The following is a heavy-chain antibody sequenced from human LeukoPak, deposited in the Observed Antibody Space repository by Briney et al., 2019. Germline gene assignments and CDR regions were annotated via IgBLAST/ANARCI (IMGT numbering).Heavy chain of an antibody. CDR1: GYSFTSYW. CDR2: IYPGDSDT. D-gene: IGHD3-22*01. CDR3: ARILDYYDSSGYRHDAFDI. Sequence: GESLKISCKGSGYSFTSYWIGWVRQMPGKGLEWMGIIYPGDSDTRYSPSFQGQVTISADKSISPAYLQWSSLKASDTAMYYCARILDYYDSSGYRHDAFDIWGQGTMVTVSS. V-gene: IGHV5-51*01. J-gene: IGHJ3*02.